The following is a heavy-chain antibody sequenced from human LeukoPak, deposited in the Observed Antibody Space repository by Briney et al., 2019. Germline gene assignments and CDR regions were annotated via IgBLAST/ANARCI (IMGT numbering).Heavy chain of an antibody. CDR2: IYYTGST. V-gene: IGHV4-39*01. CDR3: ARHTGYISGEYSNYEDS. J-gene: IGHJ4*02. Sequence: PSETLSLTCTVSGGSIKTSRYYWAWFRQSPGKGLEWIGSIYYTGSTYYNPSLKSRVTISVDTSKNQFSLKLTSVTAADTALYYCARHTGYISGEYSNYEDSWGQGTLVTVSS. CDR1: GGSIKTSRYY. D-gene: IGHD4-11*01.